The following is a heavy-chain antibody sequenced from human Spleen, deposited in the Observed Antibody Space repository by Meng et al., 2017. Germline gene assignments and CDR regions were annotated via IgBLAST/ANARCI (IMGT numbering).Heavy chain of an antibody. CDR2: VSGDGGTT. CDR3: AKFYCGGDYCSGGYGMDV. V-gene: IGHV3-23*01. D-gene: IGHD2-21*02. Sequence: GGSLRLSCAASGFTFSDYAMSWVRQAPGKGLEWVSTVSGDGGTTYYADSVKGRFTISRDNSKSTLYLQMNSLRAEDTAVYYCAKFYCGGDYCSGGYGMDVWGQGTTVTVSS. CDR1: GFTFSDYA. J-gene: IGHJ6*02.